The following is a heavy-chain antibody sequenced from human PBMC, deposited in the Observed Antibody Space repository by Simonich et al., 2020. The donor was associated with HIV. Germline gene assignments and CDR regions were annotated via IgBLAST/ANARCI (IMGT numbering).Heavy chain of an antibody. CDR1: GFTFSSYA. Sequence: QVQLVESGGGVVQPGRSLRLSCAASGFTFSSYAMHWVRQAPGKGLEWVAVISYDGSNKYSAASVKGRFTISRGNSKNTLYLKMNSLRAEDTAVYYCARVGVGATRDAFDIWGQGTMVTVSS. D-gene: IGHD3-10*01. J-gene: IGHJ3*02. V-gene: IGHV3-30*07. CDR3: ARVGVGATRDAFDI. CDR2: ISYDGSNK.